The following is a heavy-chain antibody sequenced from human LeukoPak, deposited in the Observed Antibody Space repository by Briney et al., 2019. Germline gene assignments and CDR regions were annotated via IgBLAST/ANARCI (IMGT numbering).Heavy chain of an antibody. Sequence: GGSLRLSCAASGFTFSSYWMHWVRQAPGKGLVWVSRINSDGSTTSYADSVKGRFTISRDNAKNTLYLQMNGLRAEDTAVYYCSRDTADDAFDIWGQGTMVTVSS. CDR3: SRDTADDAFDI. J-gene: IGHJ3*02. CDR2: INSDGSTT. V-gene: IGHV3-74*01. CDR1: GFTFSSYW.